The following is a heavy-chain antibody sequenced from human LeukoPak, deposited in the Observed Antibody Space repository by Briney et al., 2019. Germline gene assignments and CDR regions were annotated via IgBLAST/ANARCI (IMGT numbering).Heavy chain of an antibody. Sequence: SVKVSCKASGGTFSSYAISWVRQAPGQGLEWMGGIIPFFGTANYAQKFQGRVTITADESTSTAYMELSSLRSEDTAVYYCARGAYDCWSGYRPHYYYYYMDVWGKGTTVTVSS. J-gene: IGHJ6*03. V-gene: IGHV1-69*01. CDR1: GGTFSSYA. CDR3: ARGAYDCWSGYRPHYYYYYMDV. D-gene: IGHD3-3*01. CDR2: IIPFFGTA.